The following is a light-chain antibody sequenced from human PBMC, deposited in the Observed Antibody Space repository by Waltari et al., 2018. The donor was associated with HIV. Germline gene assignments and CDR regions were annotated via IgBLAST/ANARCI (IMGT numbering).Light chain of an antibody. Sequence: SYELTQPPSVSLSPREPSMITCSADALPKQYGYWYQQKPDQAPVQVIYKDSDRLSGLAERFSGASAGTTVTLTISGVQQDDEADYYCQSAYSSGTSWVFGGGTKLTVL. CDR1: ALPKQY. J-gene: IGLJ3*02. V-gene: IGLV3-25*03. CDR2: KDS. CDR3: QSAYSSGTSWV.